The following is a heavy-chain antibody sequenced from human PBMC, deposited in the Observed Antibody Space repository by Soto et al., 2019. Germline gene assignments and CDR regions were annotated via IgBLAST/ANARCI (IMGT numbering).Heavy chain of an antibody. CDR2: IYYSGST. CDR1: GGSFSSGGYY. J-gene: IGHJ4*02. Sequence: QVQLQESGPGLVKPSQTLSLTCTVSGGSFSSGGYYWSWIRQHPGKGLEWIGYIYYSGSTYYNPSLKSRVTISVDTSKNQFSLKLSSVTAADTAVYYCARAMDSGYDSYYFDYWGQGTLVTVSS. V-gene: IGHV4-31*03. CDR3: ARAMDSGYDSYYFDY. D-gene: IGHD5-12*01.